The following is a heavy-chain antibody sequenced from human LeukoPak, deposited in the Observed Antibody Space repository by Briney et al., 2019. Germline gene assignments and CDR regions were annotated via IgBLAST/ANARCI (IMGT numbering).Heavy chain of an antibody. CDR2: INHSGNT. CDR3: ARAKEYGYNYGPGFGFDP. D-gene: IGHD5-18*01. Sequence: SETLSLTCAVYDGSFSGYYWSWIRQPPGKGLEWIGVINHSGNTNYNPSLKSRVTISVDTSKSQISLKVTSVTAADTAVYYCARAKEYGYNYGPGFGFDPWGQGTPVTVSS. J-gene: IGHJ5*01. V-gene: IGHV4-34*01. CDR1: DGSFSGYY.